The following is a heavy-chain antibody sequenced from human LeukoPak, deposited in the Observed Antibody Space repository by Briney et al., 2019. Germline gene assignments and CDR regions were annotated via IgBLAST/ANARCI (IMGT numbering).Heavy chain of an antibody. J-gene: IGHJ4*02. Sequence: PSETPSLTCAVYGGSFSSSSYYWGWIRQPPGKGLEWIGYIYYSGSTYYNPSLKSRVTISVDTSKNQFSLKLSSVTAADAAVYYCARDCSGGNCYSGVIDYWGQGTLVTVSS. D-gene: IGHD2-15*01. CDR2: IYYSGST. CDR3: ARDCSGGNCYSGVIDY. V-gene: IGHV4-61*05. CDR1: GGSFSSSSYY.